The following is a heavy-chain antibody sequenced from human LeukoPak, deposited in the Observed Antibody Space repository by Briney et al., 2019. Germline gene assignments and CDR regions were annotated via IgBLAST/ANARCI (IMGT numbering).Heavy chain of an antibody. Sequence: GGSLRLSCAASGFTVANDRMSWVRQPPGKGLEWVSTVYGGGNTAYTDSVKGRFTISRDNSKNTLYLQMNSLRAEDTAVYYCARGQLEWENYYYGMGVWGQGTTVTVSS. J-gene: IGHJ6*02. CDR3: ARGQLEWENYYYGMGV. CDR1: GFTVANDR. CDR2: VYGGGNT. D-gene: IGHD1-1*01. V-gene: IGHV3-66*01.